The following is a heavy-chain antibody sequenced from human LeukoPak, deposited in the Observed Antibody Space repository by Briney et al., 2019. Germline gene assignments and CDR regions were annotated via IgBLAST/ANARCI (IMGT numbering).Heavy chain of an antibody. CDR2: IYYSGST. J-gene: IGHJ6*02. CDR3: ARGYDFWSGYYSSYGMDV. D-gene: IGHD3-3*01. V-gene: IGHV4-59*01. Sequence: SETLSLTGTGSGGSSSSYYWSWIRQPPGKGLEWIGYIYYSGSTNYNPSLKSRVTISVDTSKNQFSLMLSPVTAADTAVYYCARGYDFWSGYYSSYGMDVWGQGTTVTVSS. CDR1: GGSSSSYY.